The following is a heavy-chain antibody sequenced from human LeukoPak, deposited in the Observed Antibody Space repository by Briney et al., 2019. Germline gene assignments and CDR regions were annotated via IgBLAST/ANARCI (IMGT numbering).Heavy chain of an antibody. CDR2: VYYSGST. D-gene: IGHD3-22*01. CDR1: GGSISSSSYY. Sequence: SETLSLTCTVSGGSISSSSYYWGWIRQPPGQGLEWIGSVYYSGSTYYNPSLKSRVTISVDTSKNQFSLKLSSVTAADTAVYYCARESYYYDSSGYWYYFDYWGQGTLVTVSS. J-gene: IGHJ4*02. V-gene: IGHV4-39*07. CDR3: ARESYYYDSSGYWYYFDY.